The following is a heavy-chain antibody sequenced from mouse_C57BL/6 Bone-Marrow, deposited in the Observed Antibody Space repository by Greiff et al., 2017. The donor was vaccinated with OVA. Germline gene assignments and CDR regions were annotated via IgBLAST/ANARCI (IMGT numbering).Heavy chain of an antibody. CDR3: AGPAGGSFDY. CDR2: IYPGDGDT. Sequence: VQLQESGPELVKPGASVKISCKASGYAFSSSWMNWVKQRPGKGLEWIGRIYPGDGDTNYNGKFKGKATLTADKSSSTAYMQLSSLTSEDSAVYVCAGPAGGSFDYWGQGTTLTVSS. CDR1: GYAFSSSW. V-gene: IGHV1-82*01. J-gene: IGHJ2*01. D-gene: IGHD1-1*02.